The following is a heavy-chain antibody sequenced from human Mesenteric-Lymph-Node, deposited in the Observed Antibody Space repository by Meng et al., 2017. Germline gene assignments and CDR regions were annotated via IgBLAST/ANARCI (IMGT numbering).Heavy chain of an antibody. CDR3: AGGEQWLVFAYFDY. V-gene: IGHV4-38-2*01. Sequence: SETLSLTCAVSGYSISSGYYWGWIRQPPGKGLEWIGSIYHSGSTYYNPSLKSRVTISVDTSKNQFSLKLSSVTAADTAVYYCAGGEQWLVFAYFDYWGQGTLVTVSS. J-gene: IGHJ4*02. D-gene: IGHD6-19*01. CDR1: GYSISSGYY. CDR2: IYHSGST.